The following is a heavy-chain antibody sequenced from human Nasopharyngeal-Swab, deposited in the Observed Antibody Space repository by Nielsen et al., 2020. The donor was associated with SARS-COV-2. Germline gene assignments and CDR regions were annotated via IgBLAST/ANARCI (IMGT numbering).Heavy chain of an antibody. CDR2: ISGSGGST. CDR3: AKSKGYYGDYYFDY. V-gene: IGHV3-23*01. J-gene: IGHJ4*02. Sequence: GEPLKISCAASGFTFSSYAMSWVRQAPGKGLEWVSAISGSGGSTYYADSVKGRFTISRDNSKNTLYLQMNSLRAEDTAVYYCAKSKGYYGDYYFDYWGQGTLVTVSS. D-gene: IGHD4-17*01. CDR1: GFTFSSYA.